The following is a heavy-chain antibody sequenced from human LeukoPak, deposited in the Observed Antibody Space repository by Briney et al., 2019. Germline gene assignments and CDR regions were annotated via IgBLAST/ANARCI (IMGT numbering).Heavy chain of an antibody. Sequence: GESLKISCKGSGYSFTSYWIGWVRQMPGKGLEWMGIIYPGDSDTRYSPSFQGQVTISADKSISTAYLQWSSLKASDTAMYYCARNPNDCSSTSCPLPEDWFDPWGQGTLVTVSS. CDR2: IYPGDSDT. CDR3: ARNPNDCSSTSCPLPEDWFDP. CDR1: GYSFTSYW. D-gene: IGHD2-2*01. V-gene: IGHV5-51*03. J-gene: IGHJ5*02.